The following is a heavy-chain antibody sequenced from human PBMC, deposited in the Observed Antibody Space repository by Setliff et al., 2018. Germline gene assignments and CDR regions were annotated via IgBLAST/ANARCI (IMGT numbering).Heavy chain of an antibody. Sequence: PGGSLRLSCAASGFTFKTYAMHWVRHAPGKGLEWVSHINSDGSGTSSADSMKGRFTMSRDNAKNTLYLQMNSLRAEDTAVYYCAGGPRWYDSSGYYFRTDNWGQGTLVTVSS. J-gene: IGHJ4*02. CDR3: AGGPRWYDSSGYYFRTDN. CDR2: INSDGSGT. V-gene: IGHV3-74*01. CDR1: GFTFKTYA. D-gene: IGHD3-22*01.